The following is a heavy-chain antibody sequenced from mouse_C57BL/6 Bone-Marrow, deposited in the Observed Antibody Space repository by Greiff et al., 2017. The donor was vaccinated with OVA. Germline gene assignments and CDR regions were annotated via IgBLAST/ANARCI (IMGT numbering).Heavy chain of an antibody. CDR1: GYSFTGYY. D-gene: IGHD1-1*01. CDR3: ARCTTVVATGYFDV. CDR2: INPSTGGT. J-gene: IGHJ1*03. V-gene: IGHV1-42*01. Sequence: VQLQQSGPELVKPGASVKISCKASGYSFTGYYMNWVKQSPEKSLEWIGEINPSTGGTTYNQKFKAKATLTVDKSSSTAYMQLKSLTSEDSAVYYCARCTTVVATGYFDVWGTGTTVTVSS.